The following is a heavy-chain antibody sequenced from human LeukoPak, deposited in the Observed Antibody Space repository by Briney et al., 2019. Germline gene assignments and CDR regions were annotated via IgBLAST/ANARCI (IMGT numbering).Heavy chain of an antibody. D-gene: IGHD6-19*01. CDR3: ARDLAVAGIYYFDY. CDR2: ISGSGGST. CDR1: GFTFSSYA. Sequence: GGSLRLSCAASGFTFSSYAMSWVRQAPGKGLEWVSAISGSGGSTYYADSVKGRFTISRDNSKNTLYLQMNSLRAEDTAVYYCARDLAVAGIYYFDYWGQGTLVTVSS. V-gene: IGHV3-23*01. J-gene: IGHJ4*02.